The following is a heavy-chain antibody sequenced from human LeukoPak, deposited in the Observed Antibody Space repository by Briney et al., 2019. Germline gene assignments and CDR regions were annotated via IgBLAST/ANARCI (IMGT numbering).Heavy chain of an antibody. D-gene: IGHD4-17*01. J-gene: IGHJ4*02. CDR1: GGTFSSYA. Sequence: SVKVSCKASGGTFSSYAISWVRQAPGQGLEWMGRIIPILGIANYAQKFQGRVTITADKSTSTAYMELSSLRSEDTAVYYCARGRRSGDYTFDYWGQGTLVTVSS. CDR3: ARGRRSGDYTFDY. CDR2: IIPILGIA. V-gene: IGHV1-69*04.